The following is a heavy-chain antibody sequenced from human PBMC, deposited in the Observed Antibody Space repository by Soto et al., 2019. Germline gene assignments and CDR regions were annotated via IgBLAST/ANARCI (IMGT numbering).Heavy chain of an antibody. CDR3: ASYGGNSYYFDY. Sequence: GASVKVSCKASGGTFSSYAISWVRQAPGQGLEWMGGIIPIFGTANYAQKFQGRVTITADESTSTAYMELSSLRSEDTAVYYCASYGGNSYYFDYWGQGTLVTVS. CDR2: IIPIFGTA. V-gene: IGHV1-69*13. J-gene: IGHJ4*02. CDR1: GGTFSSYA. D-gene: IGHD4-17*01.